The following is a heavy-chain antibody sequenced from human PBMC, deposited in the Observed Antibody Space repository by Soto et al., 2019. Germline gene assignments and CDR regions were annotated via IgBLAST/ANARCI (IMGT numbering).Heavy chain of an antibody. V-gene: IGHV3-30*18. D-gene: IGHD2-15*01. CDR3: AKDGAPRYCGRSSCRPAGAE. CDR2: ISYDGSHK. J-gene: IGHJ4*02. Sequence: QVQLVESGGGVVQPGRSLRLSCAGSGFPFSNYGLHWVRQAPGKGLEWVAVISYDGSHKYYADSVKGRFTISRDNSNNILLLQMDSLRADDTAVYYCAKDGAPRYCGRSSCRPAGAEWGQGTMVTVSS. CDR1: GFPFSNYG.